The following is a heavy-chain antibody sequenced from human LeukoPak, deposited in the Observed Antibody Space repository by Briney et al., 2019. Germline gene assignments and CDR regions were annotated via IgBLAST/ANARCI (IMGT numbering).Heavy chain of an antibody. V-gene: IGHV3-23*01. J-gene: IGHJ6*03. CDR3: ARGDFYYYYYMDF. CDR2: ISGSGGST. CDR1: GFTFSSYA. Sequence: GGSLRLSCAASGFTFSSYAMSWVRQAPGKGLEWVSGISGSGGSTYYADSVKGRFTISRDNSKNTLYLQMNSLRAEDTAVYYCARGDFYYYYYMDFWGKGTTVTVSS.